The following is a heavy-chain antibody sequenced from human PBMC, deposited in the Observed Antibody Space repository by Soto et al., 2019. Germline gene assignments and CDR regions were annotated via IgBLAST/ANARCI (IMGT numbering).Heavy chain of an antibody. V-gene: IGHV3-23*01. J-gene: IGHJ4*02. CDR1: GFTFRIYA. CDR2: ISGNGGT. D-gene: IGHD2-2*01. Sequence: TGGSLRLSCAASGFTFRIYAMGWVRQAPGKGLEWVSTISGNGGTSYADFVRGRFTISRDNSKNTLYLQMNSLRAEDTAVYYCAKDGVKSKFVGYQLDDCGQGPLVTVSS. CDR3: AKDGVKSKFVGYQLDD.